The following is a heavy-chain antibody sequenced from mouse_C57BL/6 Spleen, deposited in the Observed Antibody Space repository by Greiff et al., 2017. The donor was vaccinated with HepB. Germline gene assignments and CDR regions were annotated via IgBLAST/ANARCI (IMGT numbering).Heavy chain of an antibody. CDR2: ISDGGSYT. J-gene: IGHJ4*01. CDR3: ARDRGGYSNYDY. V-gene: IGHV5-4*01. D-gene: IGHD2-5*01. Sequence: DVMLVESGGGLVKPGGSLKLSCAASGFTFSSYAMSWVRQTPEKRLEWVATISDGGSYTYYPDNVKGRFTISRDNAKNNLYLQMSHLKSEDTAMYYCARDRGGYSNYDYWGQGTSVTVSS. CDR1: GFTFSSYA.